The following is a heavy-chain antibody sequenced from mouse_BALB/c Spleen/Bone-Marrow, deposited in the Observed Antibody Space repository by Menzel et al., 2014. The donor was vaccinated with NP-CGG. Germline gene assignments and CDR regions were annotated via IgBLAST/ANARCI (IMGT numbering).Heavy chain of an antibody. CDR1: GFDFSRYW. D-gene: IGHD3-1*01. CDR3: ARRGYVGWYSDV. Sequence: EVHLVESGGGLVQPGGSLKLSCAASGFDFSRYWMSWVRQAPGKGLEWIGEIYPDSSTINYTPSLKDKFIISRDNAKNTLYLQMSKVRSEDTALYYCARRGYVGWYSDVWGAGTTVTVSS. J-gene: IGHJ1*01. CDR2: IYPDSSTI. V-gene: IGHV4-1*02.